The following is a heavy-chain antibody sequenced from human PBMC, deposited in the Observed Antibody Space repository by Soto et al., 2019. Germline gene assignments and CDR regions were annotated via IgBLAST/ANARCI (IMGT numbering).Heavy chain of an antibody. J-gene: IGHJ5*02. CDR1: GFPFSDHA. Sequence: EVQLLESGGGLVQPGGSLRLSCAASGFPFSDHAMHWVCPTPGKGLEWVSAITGRGDSTYYADSVKGRFTISRDNSKSTLYLQMMSLRAEDTAVYYCAKDLYVQPPSGWFDPWGQVTVVTVSS. V-gene: IGHV3-23*01. CDR3: AKDLYVQPPSGWFDP. CDR2: ITGRGDST. D-gene: IGHD1-26*01.